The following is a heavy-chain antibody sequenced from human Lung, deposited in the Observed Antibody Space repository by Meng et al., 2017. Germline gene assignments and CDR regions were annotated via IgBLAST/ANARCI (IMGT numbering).Heavy chain of an antibody. V-gene: IGHV1-46*03. CDR2: IDPSGGST. CDR1: GYTLPSYY. J-gene: IGHJ4*02. D-gene: IGHD4-17*01. Sequence: QVQLVQFGAEVKKPGASVKVSCKASGYTLPSYYMHWVRQAPGQGLEWMGIIDPSGGSTDYAQKFQGRVTVTGDTSTSTVYMDLSSLRSEDTAVYYCTISDYGNFDYWGQGTLVTVSS. CDR3: TISDYGNFDY.